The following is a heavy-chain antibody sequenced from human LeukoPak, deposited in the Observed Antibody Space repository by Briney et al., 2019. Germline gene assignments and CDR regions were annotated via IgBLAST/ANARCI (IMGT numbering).Heavy chain of an antibody. J-gene: IGHJ4*02. CDR3: ARRNYGDYNHYFDY. D-gene: IGHD4-17*01. CDR2: INHSGST. V-gene: IGHV4-34*01. Sequence: PSETLSLTCAVYGGSFSGYYWSWIRQPPGKGLEWIGEINHSGSTNYNPSLRSRVTVSVHTSKNQLSLKLSSVTAADTAVYYCARRNYGDYNHYFDYWGQGTLVTVSS. CDR1: GGSFSGYY.